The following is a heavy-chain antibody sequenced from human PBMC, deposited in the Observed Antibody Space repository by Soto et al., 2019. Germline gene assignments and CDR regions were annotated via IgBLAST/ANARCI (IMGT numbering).Heavy chain of an antibody. Sequence: ASETLSLTCTVSGGSISSGDYYWSWIRQPPGKGLEWIGYIYYSGSTYYNPSLKSRVTISVDTSKNQFSLKLSSVTAADTAVYYCARDDPQTGGFDYWGQGTLVTVSS. J-gene: IGHJ4*02. CDR1: GGSISSGDYY. V-gene: IGHV4-30-4*01. CDR3: ARDDPQTGGFDY. CDR2: IYYSGST. D-gene: IGHD7-27*01.